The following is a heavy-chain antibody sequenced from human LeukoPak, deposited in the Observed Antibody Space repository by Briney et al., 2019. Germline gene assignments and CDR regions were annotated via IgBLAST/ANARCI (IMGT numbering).Heavy chain of an antibody. CDR2: IKNDESET. V-gene: IGHV3-7*03. CDR1: GFTFSTYW. CDR3: ASFLGATTNDAFDI. J-gene: IGHJ3*02. D-gene: IGHD1-26*01. Sequence: GGSLRLSCAASGFTFSTYWMTWVRQAPGKGLEWVASIKNDESETYYVDFVKGRFTISRDNAKNSLYLQMNSLRAEDTALYYCASFLGATTNDAFDIWGQGTMVTVSS.